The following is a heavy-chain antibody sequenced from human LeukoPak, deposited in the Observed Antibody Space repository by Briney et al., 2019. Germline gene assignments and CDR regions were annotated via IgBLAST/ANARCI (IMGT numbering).Heavy chain of an antibody. D-gene: IGHD3-22*01. CDR2: ISSSSSYI. J-gene: IGHJ5*02. Sequence: GGSLRLSCAASGFTFNIYAMSWVRQAPGKGLEWVSSISSSSSYIYYADSVKGRFTISRDNAKNSLYLQMNSLRAEDTAVYYCARAHYYDSSGYYYDVTWGQGTLVTVSS. CDR3: ARAHYYDSSGYYYDVT. V-gene: IGHV3-21*01. CDR1: GFTFNIYA.